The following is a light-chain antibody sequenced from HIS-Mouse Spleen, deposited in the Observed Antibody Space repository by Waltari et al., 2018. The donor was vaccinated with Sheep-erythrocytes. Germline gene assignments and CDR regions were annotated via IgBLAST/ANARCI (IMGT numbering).Light chain of an antibody. Sequence: QSALTQPRSVSGSPGQSVTISCTGTSSDVGGYNYVSWYQQHPGKAPKLMIYDVSKRPSGVPDRFSGSKYGTTASLTISVLQAEDEADYYCCSYAGSYNHVFATGTKVTVL. CDR3: CSYAGSYNHV. V-gene: IGLV2-11*01. CDR1: SSDVGGYNY. CDR2: DVS. J-gene: IGLJ1*01.